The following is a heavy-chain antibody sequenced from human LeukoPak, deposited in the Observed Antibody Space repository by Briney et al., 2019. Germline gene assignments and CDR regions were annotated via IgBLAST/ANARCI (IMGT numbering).Heavy chain of an antibody. J-gene: IGHJ6*02. CDR3: ATPTVTTDYYYYGMDV. CDR2: MNPNSGNT. CDR1: GYTFTSYD. V-gene: IGHV1-8*01. D-gene: IGHD4-17*01. Sequence: ASVKVSCKASGYTFTSYDIDWVRQATGQGLEWMGWMNPNSGNTGYAQKFQGRVTTTRDTSISTAYMELSRLRSDDTAVCYCATPTVTTDYYYYGMDVWGQGTTVTVSS.